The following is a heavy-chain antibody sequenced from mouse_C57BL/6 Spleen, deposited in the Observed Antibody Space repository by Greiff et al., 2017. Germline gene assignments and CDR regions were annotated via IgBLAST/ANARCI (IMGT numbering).Heavy chain of an antibody. J-gene: IGHJ1*03. V-gene: IGHV1-62-2*01. Sequence: QVQLQQSGAELVKPGASVKLSCKASGYTFTEYTIHWVKQRSGQGLEWLGWFYPGSGSIKYNEKFKDKATLTEDKSSSTVYMELSRLTSEDSAVYFCARHGDSNFWYFDVWGTGTTVTVSS. CDR3: ARHGDSNFWYFDV. CDR2: FYPGSGSI. D-gene: IGHD2-5*01. CDR1: GYTFTEYT.